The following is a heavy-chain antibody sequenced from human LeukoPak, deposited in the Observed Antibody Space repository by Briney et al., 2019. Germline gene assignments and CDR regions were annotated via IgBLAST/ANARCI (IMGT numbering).Heavy chain of an antibody. J-gene: IGHJ4*02. CDR3: PRDLLPAAGEYYFDY. Sequence: PGGSLRLSCAASGFIFSNYGMHWVRQAPDKGLEWVAFIRYDGSRKYYADSVKGRFTISRDNSKNTLYLQMNSLRAEDTAVYYCPRDLLPAAGEYYFDYWGQGTLVTVSS. CDR1: GFIFSNYG. D-gene: IGHD6-13*01. V-gene: IGHV3-30*02. CDR2: IRYDGSRK.